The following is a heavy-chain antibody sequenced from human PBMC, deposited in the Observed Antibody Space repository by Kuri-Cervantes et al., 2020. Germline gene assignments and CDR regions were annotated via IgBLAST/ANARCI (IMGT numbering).Heavy chain of an antibody. V-gene: IGHV3-30*03. D-gene: IGHD3-9*01. CDR1: GFTFSSYG. CDR3: TTEYYDVLTGYYNFDY. J-gene: IGHJ4*02. CDR2: ISYDGSNK. Sequence: GESLKISCAASGFTFSSYGMHWVRQAPGKGLEWVAVISYDGSNKYYADSVKGRFTISRDNSKNTLYLQMNSLKTEDTAVYYCTTEYYDVLTGYYNFDYWGQGTLVTVSS.